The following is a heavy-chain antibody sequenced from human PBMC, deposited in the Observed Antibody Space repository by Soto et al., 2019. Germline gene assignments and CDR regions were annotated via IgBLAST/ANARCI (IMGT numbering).Heavy chain of an antibody. CDR2: IVVGSGNT. D-gene: IGHD4-4*01. CDR1: GFTFTSSA. V-gene: IGHV1-58*01. J-gene: IGHJ6*02. CDR3: AKDLYSKVGFGYYYGMDV. Sequence: SVKVSCKASGFTFTSSAVHWVRQSRGQRLEWIGWIVVGSGNTNYAQKFQERVTIARDMSTSTAYMELNSLRAEDTAVYYCAKDLYSKVGFGYYYGMDVWGQGTTVTVSS.